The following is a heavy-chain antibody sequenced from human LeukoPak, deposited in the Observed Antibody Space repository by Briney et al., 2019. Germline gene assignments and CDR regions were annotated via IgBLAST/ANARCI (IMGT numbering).Heavy chain of an antibody. CDR2: ISWNSGSI. CDR3: AKDLYSSGWYYFDY. Sequence: GGSLRLSCAASGFTFDDYAMPWVRHAPGKGLEWVSGISWNSGSIGYADSVKGRFTISRDNAKNSLYLQMNSLRAEDTALYYCAKDLYSSGWYYFDYWGQGTLVTVSS. J-gene: IGHJ4*02. V-gene: IGHV3-9*01. CDR1: GFTFDDYA. D-gene: IGHD6-19*01.